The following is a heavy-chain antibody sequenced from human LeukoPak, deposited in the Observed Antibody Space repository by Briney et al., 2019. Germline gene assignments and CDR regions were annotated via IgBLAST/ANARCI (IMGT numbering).Heavy chain of an antibody. V-gene: IGHV3-21*01. J-gene: IGHJ3*02. CDR3: ARDPELTSTAFDI. D-gene: IGHD1-7*01. Sequence: GGSLRLSCAPSGFTFSSYTMNWVRQAPGKGLEWVSSISSSRSYINYADSVKGRFTISRDNVKNSLYLQMSSLRADDTAVYFCARDPELTSTAFDIWGQGTMVTVSS. CDR1: GFTFSSYT. CDR2: ISSSRSYI.